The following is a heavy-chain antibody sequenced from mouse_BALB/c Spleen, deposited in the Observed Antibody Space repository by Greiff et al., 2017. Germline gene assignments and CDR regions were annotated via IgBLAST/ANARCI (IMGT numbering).Heavy chain of an antibody. CDR1: GYTFTSYW. V-gene: IGHV1S81*02. CDR3: ANRYGDYYAMDY. Sequence: QVQLQQSGAELVKPGASVKLSCKASGYTFTSYWMHWVKQRPGQGLEWIGEINPSNGRTNYNEKFKSKATLTVDKSSSTAYMQLSSLTSEDSAVYYCANRYGDYYAMDYWGQGTSVTVSS. CDR2: INPSNGRT. J-gene: IGHJ4*01. D-gene: IGHD2-14*01.